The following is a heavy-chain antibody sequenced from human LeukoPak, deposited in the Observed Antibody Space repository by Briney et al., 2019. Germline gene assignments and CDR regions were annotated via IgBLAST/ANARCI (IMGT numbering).Heavy chain of an antibody. Sequence: GGSLRLSCAASGFTFSSYSMSWVRQAPGKGLEWVSGISDSGGSTYYADSVKGRFTISRDNSKNTLYLQMNTLRAEDTAVYYCAKSWGRYFDYWGQGTLVTVSS. D-gene: IGHD3-16*01. CDR3: AKSWGRYFDY. CDR1: GFTFSSYS. CDR2: ISDSGGST. J-gene: IGHJ4*02. V-gene: IGHV3-23*01.